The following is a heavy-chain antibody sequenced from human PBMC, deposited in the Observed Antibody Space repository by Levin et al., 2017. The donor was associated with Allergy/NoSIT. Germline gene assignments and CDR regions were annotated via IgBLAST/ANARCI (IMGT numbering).Heavy chain of an antibody. J-gene: IGHJ5*02. V-gene: IGHV1-2*06. D-gene: IGHD3-16*01. CDR2: IDPDSGNT. CDR3: AKDASHGGNYFDL. Sequence: VASVKVSCEASGYTFSDHYMHWVRQVPGQGLEWVGRIDPDSGNTDYAQRFRGRVTMTRETSISTVYIELSSLTSDDTAVYYCAKDASHGGNYFDLWGQGTLVTVSS. CDR1: GYTFSDHY.